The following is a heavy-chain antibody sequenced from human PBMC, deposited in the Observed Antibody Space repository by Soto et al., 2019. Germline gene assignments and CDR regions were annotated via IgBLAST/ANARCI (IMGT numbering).Heavy chain of an antibody. CDR2: IWYDGSNK. CDR1: GFTFSSYG. Sequence: QVQLVESGGGVVQPGRSLRLSCAASGFTFSSYGMHWVRQAPGKGLEWVAVIWYDGSNKYYADSVKGRFTISRDNSKNTLYLQMNSLRAEDTAVYYCARDGLRLVYGMDVWGQGTTVTVSS. D-gene: IGHD6-19*01. CDR3: ARDGLRLVYGMDV. J-gene: IGHJ6*02. V-gene: IGHV3-33*01.